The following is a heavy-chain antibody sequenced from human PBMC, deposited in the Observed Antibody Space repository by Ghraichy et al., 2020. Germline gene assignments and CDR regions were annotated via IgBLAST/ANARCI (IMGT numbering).Heavy chain of an antibody. CDR2: IYYSGST. CDR3: ARGARYCTNGVCYYYFDY. D-gene: IGHD2-8*01. V-gene: IGHV4-59*01. CDR1: GGSISSYY. J-gene: IGHJ4*02. Sequence: SETLSLTCTVSGGSISSYYWSWIRQPPGKGLEWIGYIYYSGSTNYNPSLKSRVTISVDTSKNQFSLKLSSVTAADTAVYYCARGARYCTNGVCYYYFDYWGQGTLVTVSS.